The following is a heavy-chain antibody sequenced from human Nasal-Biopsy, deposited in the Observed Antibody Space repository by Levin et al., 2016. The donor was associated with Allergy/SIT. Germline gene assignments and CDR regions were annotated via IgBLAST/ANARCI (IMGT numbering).Heavy chain of an antibody. J-gene: IGHJ3*01. D-gene: IGHD3-22*01. CDR3: VRDDTRPGNGLDF. Sequence: GGSLRLSCAVSGFTCSDYYMSWIRQAPGKGLEWVAVILNDGSQEFYADSLKGRFTISRDNSKNTLYLQMNGLRAEDTAVYYCVRDDTRPGNGLDFWGQGTMVTISS. CDR2: ILNDGSQE. V-gene: IGHV3-33*08. CDR1: GFTCSDYY.